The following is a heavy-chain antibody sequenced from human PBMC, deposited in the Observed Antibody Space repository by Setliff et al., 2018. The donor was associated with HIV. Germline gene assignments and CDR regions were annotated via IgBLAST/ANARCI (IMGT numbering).Heavy chain of an antibody. D-gene: IGHD6-19*01. CDR2: IYYSGST. Sequence: SETLSLTCTVSGGSINSTSYYWGWFRQPPGKGLEWIGSIYYSGSTYYNPSLKSRVTISVDTSKNQFSLKLSSVTAADTAVYYCARRPAGAVAGGYGMDVWGQGTTVTVSS. CDR3: ARRPAGAVAGGYGMDV. J-gene: IGHJ6*02. CDR1: GGSINSTSYY. V-gene: IGHV4-39*07.